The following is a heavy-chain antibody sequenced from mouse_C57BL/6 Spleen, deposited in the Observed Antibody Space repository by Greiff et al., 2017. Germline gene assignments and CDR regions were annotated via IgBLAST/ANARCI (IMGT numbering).Heavy chain of an antibody. J-gene: IGHJ1*03. Sequence: EVQLVESGGGLVKPGGSLKLSCAASGFTFSSYAMSWVRQTPEQRLEWVATISDGGSYTYYPDNVKGRFTISRDNAKNNLYLQMSHLKSEDTAMYYCARVPYYYGSSYWYFDVWGTGTTVTVSS. CDR1: GFTFSSYA. CDR2: ISDGGSYT. CDR3: ARVPYYYGSSYWYFDV. D-gene: IGHD1-1*01. V-gene: IGHV5-4*01.